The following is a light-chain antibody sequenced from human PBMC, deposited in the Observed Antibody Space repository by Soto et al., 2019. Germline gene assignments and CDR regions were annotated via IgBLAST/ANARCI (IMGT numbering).Light chain of an antibody. CDR1: SSNIGAGYD. Sequence: QSVLTQPPSVSGAPGQRVTISCTGSSSNIGAGYDVHWYQQLPGTAPKLLIYGHSNRPSGVPDRFSGSKSGTSASLAITGLQAEDVADYYCQSYDSSLSVLFGGGTKVTVL. J-gene: IGLJ2*01. CDR3: QSYDSSLSVL. CDR2: GHS. V-gene: IGLV1-40*01.